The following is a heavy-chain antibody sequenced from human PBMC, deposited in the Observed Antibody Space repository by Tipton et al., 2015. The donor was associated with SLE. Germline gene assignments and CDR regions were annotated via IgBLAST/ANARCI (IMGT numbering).Heavy chain of an antibody. J-gene: IGHJ2*01. CDR2: IRYDGNNE. D-gene: IGHD4-17*01. CDR3: AKDFSNYGDYVWYFDL. CDR1: GFTFSSYG. V-gene: IGHV3-30*02. Sequence: SLRLSCAASGFTFSSYGMHWVRQAPGKGLEWVAFIRYDGNNEYYANSVKGRFAISRDNSKNTLYLQMNSLRPEDTAVYYCAKDFSNYGDYVWYFDLWGRGPLVTVSS.